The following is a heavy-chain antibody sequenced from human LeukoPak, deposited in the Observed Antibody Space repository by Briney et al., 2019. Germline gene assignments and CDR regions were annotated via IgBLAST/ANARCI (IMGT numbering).Heavy chain of an antibody. V-gene: IGHV4-34*01. CDR1: GDSFKDYY. J-gene: IGHJ4*02. Sequence: SETLSLTCAVYGDSFKDYYWNWLRQPPGKGLEWVGEINHSGSSNYKPSLKSRVTISVDTYHNQSSLKLTSMTPADPAFFYFARSGTYQHSSSYDYWGQGTLVTVSS. D-gene: IGHD6-13*01. CDR2: INHSGSS. CDR3: ARSGTYQHSSSYDY.